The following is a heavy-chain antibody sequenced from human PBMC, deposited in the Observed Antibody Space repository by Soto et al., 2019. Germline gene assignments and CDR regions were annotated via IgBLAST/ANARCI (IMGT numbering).Heavy chain of an antibody. CDR2: ISWNSGSI. D-gene: IGHD4-17*01. V-gene: IGHV3-9*01. CDR1: GFTFDDYA. CDR3: AKASRRAPTVPDY. Sequence: PGGSLRLSCAASGFTFDDYAMHWVRQAPGKGLEWVSGISWNSGSIGYADSVKGRFTISRDNAKNSLYLQMNSLRAEDTALYYCAKASRRAPTVPDYWGQGTLVTVSS. J-gene: IGHJ4*02.